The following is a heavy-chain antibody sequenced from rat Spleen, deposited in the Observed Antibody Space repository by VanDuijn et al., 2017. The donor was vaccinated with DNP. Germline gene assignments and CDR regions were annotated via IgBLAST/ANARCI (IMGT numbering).Heavy chain of an antibody. CDR2: IRYDGGYT. CDR3: ARWNSGHFDY. J-gene: IGHJ2*01. Sequence: EVQLVESGGGLVQPGRSLKLSCAASGLTFSDYYMAWFRQAPRKGLEWVAYIRYDGGYTKYGDSVKGRFTISRDNAKNTLYLQMNSLRSEDMATYYCARWNSGHFDYWGQGVMVSVSS. D-gene: IGHD4-3*01. V-gene: IGHV5-22*01. CDR1: GLTFSDYY.